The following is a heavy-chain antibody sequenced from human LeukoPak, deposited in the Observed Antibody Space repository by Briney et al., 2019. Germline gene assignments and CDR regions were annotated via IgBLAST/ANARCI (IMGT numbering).Heavy chain of an antibody. CDR3: ARDRGSSGWYDFDY. Sequence: GGSLRLSCAASGFTFSSYSMNWVRQAPGKGLEWVSSISSSSSHIYYADSVKGRFTISRDNAKNSLYLQMNSLRAEDTAVYYCARDRGSSGWYDFDYWGQGTLVTVSS. CDR1: GFTFSSYS. CDR2: ISSSSSHI. D-gene: IGHD6-19*01. V-gene: IGHV3-21*01. J-gene: IGHJ4*02.